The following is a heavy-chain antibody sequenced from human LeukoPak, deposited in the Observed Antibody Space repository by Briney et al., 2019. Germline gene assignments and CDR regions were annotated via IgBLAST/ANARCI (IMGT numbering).Heavy chain of an antibody. V-gene: IGHV3-7*01. CDR2: IKQDGSEK. J-gene: IGHJ3*02. D-gene: IGHD3-3*01. CDR3: ARGAIGGYDFWSGYYSRPGAFDI. CDR1: GFTFSSYW. Sequence: GGSLRLSCAASGFTFSSYWMSWVRQAPGKGLEWVANIKQDGSEKYYVDSVKGRFTISRDNAKNSLYLQMNSLRAEDTAVYYCARGAIGGYDFWSGYYSRPGAFDIWGQGTMVTVSS.